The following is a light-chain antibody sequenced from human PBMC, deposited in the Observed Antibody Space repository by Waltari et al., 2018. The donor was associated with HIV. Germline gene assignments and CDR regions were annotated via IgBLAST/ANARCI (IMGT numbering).Light chain of an antibody. CDR1: SPNIGAYA. CDR2: ANN. CDR3: QSYDNSLRVSYV. J-gene: IGLJ1*01. V-gene: IGLV1-40*01. Sequence: QSVLTQPPSVSGAPGQRVTISCTGSSPNIGAYAVHWDQQLPGRAPKLLIYANNNRPSGVPDRFSGSKSGTAASLAIARLQIEDEGDYFCQSYDNSLRVSYVFSAGTRVTVL.